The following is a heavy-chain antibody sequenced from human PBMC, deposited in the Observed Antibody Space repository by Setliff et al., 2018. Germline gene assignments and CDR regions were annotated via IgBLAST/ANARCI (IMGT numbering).Heavy chain of an antibody. D-gene: IGHD3-9*01. CDR2: IYYSGST. Sequence: SETLSLTCTVSGGSIRSYYWSWIRQPPGEGLEWIAHIYYSGSTNYNPALKSRVTISLDTSKNQFSLNLNSATAADTAVYYCARHALSFDSAWDVWGKGTTVTVSS. J-gene: IGHJ6*04. V-gene: IGHV4-59*08. CDR1: GGSIRSYY. CDR3: ARHALSFDSAWDV.